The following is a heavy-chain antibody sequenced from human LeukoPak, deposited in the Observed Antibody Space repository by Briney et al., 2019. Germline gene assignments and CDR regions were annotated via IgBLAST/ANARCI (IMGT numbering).Heavy chain of an antibody. CDR2: LFHGGTT. Sequence: SETLSLTCVVSGYSISSGHYWGWIRQTPGKGLEWLGSLFHGGTTYYNPSLNSRLTISEDTSNNQFSLRLTSVTAADMAVYFCARVSHYYYYYMDVWDNGTTVIVSS. J-gene: IGHJ6*03. CDR3: ARVSHYYYYYMDV. V-gene: IGHV4-38-2*01. D-gene: IGHD5/OR15-5a*01. CDR1: GYSISSGHY.